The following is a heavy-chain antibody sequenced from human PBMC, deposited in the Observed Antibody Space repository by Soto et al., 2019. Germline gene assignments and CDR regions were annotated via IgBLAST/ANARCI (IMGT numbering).Heavy chain of an antibody. V-gene: IGHV4-39*01. Sequence: SETLSLTCTVSGDFVSSSRYYWGWIRQPPGKGLEWIGSIYYTGDTFFNPSLKSRVTFSVDPSKNQFSLKLTSLTAADTAVYFCARHKELLLASLSYGLDLWGQGTTVTDSS. CDR2: IYYTGDT. D-gene: IGHD3-22*01. CDR1: GDFVSSSRYY. CDR3: ARHKELLLASLSYGLDL. J-gene: IGHJ6*02.